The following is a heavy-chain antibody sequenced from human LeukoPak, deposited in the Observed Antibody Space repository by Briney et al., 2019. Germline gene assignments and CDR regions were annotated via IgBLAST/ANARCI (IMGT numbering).Heavy chain of an antibody. CDR3: ARAIGFSYNWFDP. CDR1: GYTFTSDG. CDR2: ISAYNGNT. D-gene: IGHD2-2*01. V-gene: IGHV1-18*01. Sequence: GASVKVSCKASGYTFTSDGMSWVRQAPGQGLEWMGWISAYNGNTNYAQKAQDRVTMTTDTSTSTAYMELRSLRSDDTAVYYCARAIGFSYNWFDPWGQGTLVTVSS. J-gene: IGHJ5*02.